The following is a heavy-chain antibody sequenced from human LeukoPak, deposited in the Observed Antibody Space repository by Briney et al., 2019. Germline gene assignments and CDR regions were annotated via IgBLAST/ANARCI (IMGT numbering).Heavy chain of an antibody. CDR2: ISWNSGSI. V-gene: IGHV3-9*01. D-gene: IGHD3-10*01. CDR1: GFTFDDYA. J-gene: IGHJ6*02. CDR3: AKDSRVGSGSYKTPYYYYYGMDV. Sequence: QSGGSLRLSCAASGFTFDDYAMHWVRQAPGKGLEWVSGISWNSGSIGYADSVKGRFTISRDNAKNSLYLQMNSLRAEDTALYYCAKDSRVGSGSYKTPYYYYYGMDVWGQGTTVTISS.